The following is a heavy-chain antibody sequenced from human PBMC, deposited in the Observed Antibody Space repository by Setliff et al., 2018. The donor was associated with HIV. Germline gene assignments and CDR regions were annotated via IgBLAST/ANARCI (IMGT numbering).Heavy chain of an antibody. J-gene: IGHJ6*02. V-gene: IGHV1-69*13. Sequence: SVKVSCKTFGDYFSTDAISWVRQAPGEGLEWVGGIIPVMETANYAQKFQGMVTITADESTSTAYMELSSLRSEDTAVYYCARSNYYGSGSTYYYGMDVWGQGTTVTVSS. CDR1: GDYFSTDA. CDR3: ARSNYYGSGSTYYYGMDV. CDR2: IIPVMETA. D-gene: IGHD3-10*01.